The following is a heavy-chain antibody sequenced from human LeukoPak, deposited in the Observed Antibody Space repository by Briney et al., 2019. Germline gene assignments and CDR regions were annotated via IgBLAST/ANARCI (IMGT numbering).Heavy chain of an antibody. CDR3: ARNYYDSSGYYQNWFDP. V-gene: IGHV1-2*02. D-gene: IGHD3-22*01. Sequence: ASVKVSCKASGYTFTGYYMHWVRQAPGQGLEWMGWINPNSGGTNYAQKFQGRVTMTRDTSISTAYMELSRLRSDDTAVYYCARNYYDSSGYYQNWFDPWAREPWSPSPQ. CDR1: GYTFTGYY. CDR2: INPNSGGT. J-gene: IGHJ5*02.